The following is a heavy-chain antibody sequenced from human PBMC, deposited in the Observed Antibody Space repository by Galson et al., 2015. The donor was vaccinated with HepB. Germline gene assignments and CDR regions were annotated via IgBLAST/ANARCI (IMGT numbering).Heavy chain of an antibody. CDR1: GDTFINSA. J-gene: IGHJ6*02. CDR3: ARDLCSSTACRYYYGMDV. CDR2: INGGNGYT. Sequence: SVKVSCKASGDTFINSAIYWVRQAPGQRPEWMGWINGGNGYTEYSQKFQGRVTVTADESTSTAYMELSSLRSEDTAVYYCARDLCSSTACRYYYGMDVWGQGTTVTVSS. V-gene: IGHV1-3*01. D-gene: IGHD2-2*01.